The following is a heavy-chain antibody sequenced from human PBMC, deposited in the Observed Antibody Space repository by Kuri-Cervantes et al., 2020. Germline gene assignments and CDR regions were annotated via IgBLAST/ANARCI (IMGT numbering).Heavy chain of an antibody. D-gene: IGHD5-12*01. Sequence: ASVKVSCKASGGTFSSYAISWVRQAPGQGLEWMGGFDPEDGETIYAQKFRGRVTMTEDTSTDTAYMELSSLRSEDTAVYYCARVPQNRHKQLRSEYFQHWGQGTLVTVSS. V-gene: IGHV1-24*01. CDR2: FDPEDGET. J-gene: IGHJ1*01. CDR1: GGTFSSYA. CDR3: ARVPQNRHKQLRSEYFQH.